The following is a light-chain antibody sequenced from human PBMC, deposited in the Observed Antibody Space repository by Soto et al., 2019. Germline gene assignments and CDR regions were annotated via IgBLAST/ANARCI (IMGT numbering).Light chain of an antibody. V-gene: IGLV2-18*02. CDR2: EVS. CDR3: NSYTSSNTYV. CDR1: SSDVGSYNR. J-gene: IGLJ1*01. Sequence: SVLTQPPSVSGSPGQSVTISCTGTSSDVGSYNRVSWYQQPPGTAPKLMIYEVSNRPSGVPDRFSGSKSGNTASLTISGLQPEDEADYYCNSYTSSNTYVFGTGTKVTVL.